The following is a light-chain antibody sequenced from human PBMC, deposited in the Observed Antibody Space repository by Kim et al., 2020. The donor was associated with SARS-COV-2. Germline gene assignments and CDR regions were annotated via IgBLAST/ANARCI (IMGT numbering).Light chain of an antibody. J-gene: IGLJ3*02. V-gene: IGLV3-19*01. Sequence: ALGQTVRITCQGDSLRSYYASWYQQKPGQAPILVIYGENNRPSGIPDRFSGSSSGNTASLTITGAQAEDEADYYCNSRDSSGNHWVFGGGTKVTVL. CDR3: NSRDSSGNHWV. CDR2: GEN. CDR1: SLRSYY.